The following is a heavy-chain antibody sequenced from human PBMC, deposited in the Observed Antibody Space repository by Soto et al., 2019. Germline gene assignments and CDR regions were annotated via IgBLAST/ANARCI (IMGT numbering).Heavy chain of an antibody. CDR3: AKREGNTYGLFH. J-gene: IGHJ4*02. Sequence: EVQLVESEGGLVQPGGSLRLSCAASGFSFSSYWIHWVRQSPGMGLVWVSRIKTDRSSADYADSVKGRFTTSRDNAKNTLYLQMNSLSGEDTAVYYCAKREGNTYGLFHWGQGVLVTVSS. CDR1: GFSFSSYW. CDR2: IKTDRSSA. V-gene: IGHV3-74*01. D-gene: IGHD5-18*01.